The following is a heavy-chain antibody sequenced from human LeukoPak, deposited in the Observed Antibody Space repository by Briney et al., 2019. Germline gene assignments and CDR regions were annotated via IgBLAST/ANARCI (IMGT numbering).Heavy chain of an antibody. V-gene: IGHV4-59*01. CDR1: GGSISNYY. CDR2: VYYSGST. Sequence: SETLSLTCTVSGGSISNYYWSWIRQPPGKGLDWIGYVYYSGSTNYNPALKSRVTISVDTSKSQFSLKLGSVTAADTAVYYCARIYFGAFDIWGQGTMVTVSS. D-gene: IGHD2-2*02. CDR3: ARIYFGAFDI. J-gene: IGHJ3*02.